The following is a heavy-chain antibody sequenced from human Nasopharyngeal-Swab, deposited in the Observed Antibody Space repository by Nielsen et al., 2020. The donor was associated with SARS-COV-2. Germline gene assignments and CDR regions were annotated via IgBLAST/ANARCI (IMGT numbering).Heavy chain of an antibody. CDR3: ARAAPGSGSSSDY. Sequence: GGSLRLSCAASGFTFSSYAMHWVRQAPGKGLEWVAVISYDGSNKYYADSVKGRFTISRDNSKNSLYLQMNSLRAEDTAVYYCARAAPGSGSSSDYWGQGTLVTVSS. J-gene: IGHJ4*02. CDR1: GFTFSSYA. CDR2: ISYDGSNK. V-gene: IGHV3-30-3*01. D-gene: IGHD3-10*01.